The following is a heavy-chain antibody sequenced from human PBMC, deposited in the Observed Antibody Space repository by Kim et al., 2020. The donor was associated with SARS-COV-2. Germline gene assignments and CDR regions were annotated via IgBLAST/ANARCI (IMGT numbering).Heavy chain of an antibody. CDR2: INPSGGST. CDR3: ARAWGVGLVVRSFRY. CDR1: GYTFTSYY. D-gene: IGHD2-15*01. V-gene: IGHV1-46*01. J-gene: IGHJ4*02. Sequence: ASVKVSCKASGYTFTSYYMHWVRQAPGQGLEWMGIINPSGGSTSYAQKFQGRVTMTRDTSTSTVYMELSSLRSEDTAVYYCARAWGVGLVVRSFRYWGQGTLVTVSS.